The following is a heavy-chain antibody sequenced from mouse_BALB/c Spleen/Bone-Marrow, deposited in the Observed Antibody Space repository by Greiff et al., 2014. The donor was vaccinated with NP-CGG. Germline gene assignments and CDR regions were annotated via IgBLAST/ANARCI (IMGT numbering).Heavy chain of an antibody. CDR3: ARSGVRGYYF. V-gene: IGHV5-9-3*01. J-gene: IGHJ2*01. CDR1: GFTFSSYA. CDR2: ISSGGSYT. Sequence: EVQLVESGGGLVKPGGSLKLSCAASGFTFSSYAMSWVRQTPEKRLEWVATISSGGSYTYYPDSAKGRFTISRDNAKNTLYLQMSSLRSEDTAMYYCARSGVRGYYFGGQGTTLTVSS. D-gene: IGHD2-3*01.